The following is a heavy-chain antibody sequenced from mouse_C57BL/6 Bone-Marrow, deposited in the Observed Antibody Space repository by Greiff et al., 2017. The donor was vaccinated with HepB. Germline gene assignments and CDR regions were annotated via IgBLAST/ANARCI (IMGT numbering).Heavy chain of an antibody. CDR3: ARSRDYYGSGDFAY. V-gene: IGHV1-66*01. Sequence: VKLQESGPELVKPGASVKISCKASGYSFTSYYIHWVKQRPGQGLEWIGWIYPGSGNTKYNEKFKGKATLTADTSSSTAYMQLSSLTSEDSAVYYCARSRDYYGSGDFAYWGQGTRVTVSA. CDR1: GYSFTSYY. D-gene: IGHD1-1*01. CDR2: IYPGSGNT. J-gene: IGHJ3*01.